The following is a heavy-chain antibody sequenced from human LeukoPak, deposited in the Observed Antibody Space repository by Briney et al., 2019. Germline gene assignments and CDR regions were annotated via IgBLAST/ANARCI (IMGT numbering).Heavy chain of an antibody. Sequence: ASVKVSCKASGYTFTGYYMHWVRQAPGQGREWMGWINPNSGCTNYAQKFQGRVTMTRDTSISTAYMALSRLRSDATAVYYCARNDLVVVPGEYYYYGMDVWGQGTTVTVSS. CDR1: GYTFTGYY. J-gene: IGHJ6*02. V-gene: IGHV1-2*02. CDR3: ARNDLVVVPGEYYYYGMDV. CDR2: INPNSGCT. D-gene: IGHD2-2*01.